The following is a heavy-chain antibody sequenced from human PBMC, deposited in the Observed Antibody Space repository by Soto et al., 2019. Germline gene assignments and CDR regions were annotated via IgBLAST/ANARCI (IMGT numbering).Heavy chain of an antibody. CDR2: INPNSGGT. J-gene: IGHJ4*02. D-gene: IGHD1-26*01. V-gene: IGHV1-2*02. CDR3: ASGSGSYYNFDY. CDR1: GYTFTGYY. Sequence: WASVKVSCKASGYTFTGYYMHWVRQAPGQGLEWMGWINPNSGGTNYVQKFQGRVTMTRDTSISTAYMELSRLRSDDTAVYYCASGSGSYYNFDYWGQGTLVTVSS.